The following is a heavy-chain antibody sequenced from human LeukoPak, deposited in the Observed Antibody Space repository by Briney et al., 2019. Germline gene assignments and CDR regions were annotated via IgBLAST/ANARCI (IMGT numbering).Heavy chain of an antibody. CDR2: ISCSGGST. CDR3: AKAGAPLCGGYRGQYYYYYGMDV. Sequence: GGSLRLSCAASGFTFSIYAMSWVRQAPGKGLEWVSAISCSGGSTYYADSVKGRFTISRDNSKNTLYLQMNSLRAEDTAVYYCAKAGAPLCGGYRGQYYYYYGMDVWGQGTTVTVSS. V-gene: IGHV3-23*01. D-gene: IGHD2-21*01. J-gene: IGHJ6*02. CDR1: GFTFSIYA.